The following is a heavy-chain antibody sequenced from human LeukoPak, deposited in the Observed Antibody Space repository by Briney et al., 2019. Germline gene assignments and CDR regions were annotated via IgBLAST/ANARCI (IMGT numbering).Heavy chain of an antibody. V-gene: IGHV4-59*01. CDR2: IYYSGST. D-gene: IGHD3-22*01. CDR3: ARDSSSGYYSGPMDV. CDR1: GGSISSYY. Sequence: KPSETLSLTCTVSGGSISSYYWSWIRQPPGKGLEWIGYIYYSGSTNYDPSLKSRVTISVDTSKNQFSLKLSSVTAADTAVYYCARDSSSGYYSGPMDVWGKGTTVTVSS. J-gene: IGHJ6*04.